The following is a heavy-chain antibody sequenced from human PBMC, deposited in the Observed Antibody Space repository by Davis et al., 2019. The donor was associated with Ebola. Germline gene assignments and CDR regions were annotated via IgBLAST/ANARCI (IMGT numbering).Heavy chain of an antibody. CDR1: GGSISSYY. J-gene: IGHJ5*02. V-gene: IGHV4-59*08. Sequence: SETLSLTCTVSGGSISSYYWSWIRQPPGKGLEWIGYIYYSGSTNYNPSLKSRVTISVDTSKNQFSLKLSSVTAADTAVYYCARGSSSWAFPHWFDPWGQGTLVTVSS. D-gene: IGHD6-13*01. CDR2: IYYSGST. CDR3: ARGSSSWAFPHWFDP.